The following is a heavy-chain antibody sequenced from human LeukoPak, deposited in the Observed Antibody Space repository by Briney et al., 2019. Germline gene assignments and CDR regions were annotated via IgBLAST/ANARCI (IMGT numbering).Heavy chain of an antibody. V-gene: IGHV4-4*07. CDR1: GGSISSYY. J-gene: IGHJ3*02. D-gene: IGHD1-26*01. CDR2: IYTSGST. Sequence: SETLSLTCTVSGGSISSYYWSWIRQPAGKGLEWIGRIYTSGSTNYNPSLKSRVTISVDTSKNQFSLKLSSVTAADTAVYYCARDPGRVGAYHDAFDIWGQGTMVTVSS. CDR3: ARDPGRVGAYHDAFDI.